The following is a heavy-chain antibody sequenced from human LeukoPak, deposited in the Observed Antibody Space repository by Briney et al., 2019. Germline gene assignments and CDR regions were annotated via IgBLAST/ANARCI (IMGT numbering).Heavy chain of an antibody. CDR2: ISGNGGTT. CDR1: GFTFSTYA. J-gene: IGHJ4*02. D-gene: IGHD6-13*01. Sequence: PGGSLRLSCAASGFTFSTYAMSWVRQAPGKGLEWVSTISGNGGTTYYADSVKGRLTISRDNSKNTLYLQMNSLRVEDTAVYYCAKHPPDSSSWLFDYWGQGTLVTVSS. V-gene: IGHV3-23*01. CDR3: AKHPPDSSSWLFDY.